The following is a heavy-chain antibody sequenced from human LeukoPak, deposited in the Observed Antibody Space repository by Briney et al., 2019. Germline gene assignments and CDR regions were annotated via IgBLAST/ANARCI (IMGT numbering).Heavy chain of an antibody. CDR1: GGSISSHY. CDR3: ARLRAPMDIVVVPTAIGSYYFDY. V-gene: IGHV4-59*08. D-gene: IGHD2-2*03. CDR2: IYYSAST. J-gene: IGHJ4*02. Sequence: SETLSLTCTVSGGSISSHYWSWIRQPPGKGLEWIGYIYYSASTNYNPSLKSRVTISVDTSKNQFSLKLSSVTAADTAVYYCARLRAPMDIVVVPTAIGSYYFDYWGQGTLVTVSS.